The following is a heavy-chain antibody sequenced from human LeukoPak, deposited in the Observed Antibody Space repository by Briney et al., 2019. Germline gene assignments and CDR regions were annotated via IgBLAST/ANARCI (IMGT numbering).Heavy chain of an antibody. V-gene: IGHV3-43*02. Sequence: GGSLRLSCAASGIAFENYAMNWVRQAPGKGLEWVSLIGEDGSTTWYADSVKGRFTISRDNPKNTLYLQMNSLRAEDTAVYFCAKRGVVIRVILVGFHKEAYYFDSWGQGALVTVSS. CDR3: AKRGVVIRVILVGFHKEAYYFDS. D-gene: IGHD3-22*01. CDR2: IGEDGSTT. CDR1: GIAFENYA. J-gene: IGHJ4*02.